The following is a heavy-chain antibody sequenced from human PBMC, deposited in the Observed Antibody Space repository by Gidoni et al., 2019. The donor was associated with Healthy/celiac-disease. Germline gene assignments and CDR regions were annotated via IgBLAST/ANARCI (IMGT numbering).Heavy chain of an antibody. V-gene: IGHV3-33*01. CDR2: IWNDGSNK. J-gene: IGHJ6*02. Sequence: QVQLVESGGGVVQPGRSLRLSCAASGFTFSSYDMHWVRQVPGKGLEWVAVIWNDGSNKDYADSVKGRFTISRDNSKNTMYLQMNSLRAEDTAVYYCASSRHNDLYYGMDVWGQGTTVTVS. CDR3: ASSRHNDLYYGMDV. D-gene: IGHD6-13*01. CDR1: GFTFSSYD.